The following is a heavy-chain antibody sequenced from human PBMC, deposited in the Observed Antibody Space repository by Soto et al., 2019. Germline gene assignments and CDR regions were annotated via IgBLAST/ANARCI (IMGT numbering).Heavy chain of an antibody. CDR2: ISSISDNT. J-gene: IGHJ4*02. V-gene: IGHV3-48*02. CDR3: ARLPKGSLVTA. Sequence: EVQLVESGGGLVFPGGSLRLSCVASGFSFSDYSMNWVRQAPGKGLEWVSYISSISDNTQYAHSVKGRFTVSRDNAKNSLFLQTDSLRDEDTAIYYCARLPKGSLVTAWGQGTLVTVSS. CDR1: GFSFSDYS. D-gene: IGHD2-21*02.